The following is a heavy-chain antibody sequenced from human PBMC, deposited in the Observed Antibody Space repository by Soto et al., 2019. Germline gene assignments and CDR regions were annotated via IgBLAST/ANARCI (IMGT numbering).Heavy chain of an antibody. J-gene: IGHJ6*02. CDR1: GGSISSGGYY. Sequence: SETLSLTCTVSGGSISSGGYYWSWIRQHPGKGLEWIGYIYYSGSTYYNPSLKSRVTISVDTSKNQFSLKLSSVTAADTAVYYCARDRILSNNYYYYYGMDVWGQGTTVTVSS. CDR2: IYYSGST. CDR3: ARDRILSNNYYYYYGMDV. D-gene: IGHD2-15*01. V-gene: IGHV4-31*03.